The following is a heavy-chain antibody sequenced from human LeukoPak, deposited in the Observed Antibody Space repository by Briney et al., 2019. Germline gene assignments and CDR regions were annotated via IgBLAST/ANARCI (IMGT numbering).Heavy chain of an antibody. V-gene: IGHV3-15*01. CDR3: TFRTQLGYCSSTSCYDPSAFDY. CDR2: IKSKTDGGTT. D-gene: IGHD2-2*01. CDR1: GFTFSNAW. J-gene: IGHJ4*02. Sequence: PGGSLRLSCAASGFTFSNAWMSWVRQAPGKGLEWVGRIKSKTDGGTTDYAAPVKGRFTISRDDSKNTLYLQMNSLKTEDTAVYYCTFRTQLGYCSSTSCYDPSAFDYWGQGTLVTVSS.